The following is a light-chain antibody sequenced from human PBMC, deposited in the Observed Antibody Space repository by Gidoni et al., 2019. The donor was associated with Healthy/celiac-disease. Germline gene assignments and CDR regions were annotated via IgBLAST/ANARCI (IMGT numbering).Light chain of an antibody. CDR1: KSVLYSSNNKNY. V-gene: IGKV4-1*01. CDR3: QQYYSTPQT. Sequence: DLVMTQSPDSLAVSLGERATINCKSSKSVLYSSNNKNYLAWYQQKPGQPPKLLIYWASTRESGVPDRFSCCVSWTDFTLTISSLQAEDVAVYYCQQYYSTPQTFGQGTKVEIK. CDR2: WAS. J-gene: IGKJ1*01.